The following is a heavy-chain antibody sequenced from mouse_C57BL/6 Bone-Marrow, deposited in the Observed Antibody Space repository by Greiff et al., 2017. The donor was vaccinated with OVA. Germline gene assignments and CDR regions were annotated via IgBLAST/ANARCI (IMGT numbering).Heavy chain of an antibody. V-gene: IGHV1-59*01. Sequence: QVQLKQPGAELVRPGTSVKLSCKASGYTFTSYWMHWVKQRPGQGLEWIGVIDPSDSYTNYNQKFKGKATLTVDTSSSTAYMQLSSLTSEDSAVYYCARPPIYYYGSSYGGYFDVWGTGTTVTVSS. CDR3: ARPPIYYYGSSYGGYFDV. CDR2: IDPSDSYT. D-gene: IGHD1-1*01. CDR1: GYTFTSYW. J-gene: IGHJ1*03.